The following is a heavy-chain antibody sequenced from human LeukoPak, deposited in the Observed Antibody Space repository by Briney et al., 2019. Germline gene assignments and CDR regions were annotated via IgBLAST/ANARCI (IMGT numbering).Heavy chain of an antibody. CDR3: ARDIGRERLSATRRQGGFDY. CDR1: GFTFSDYY. J-gene: IGHJ4*02. CDR2: ISSSGSTI. D-gene: IGHD1-1*01. Sequence: GGSLRLSCAASGFTFSDYYMSWIRQAPGKGLEWVSYISSSGSTIYYADSVKGRFTISRDNAKNSLYLQMNSLRAEDTAVYYCARDIGRERLSATRRQGGFDYWGQGTLVTVSS. V-gene: IGHV3-11*01.